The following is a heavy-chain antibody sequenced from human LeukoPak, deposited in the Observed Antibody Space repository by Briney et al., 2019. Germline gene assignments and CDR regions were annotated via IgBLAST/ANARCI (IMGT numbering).Heavy chain of an antibody. CDR1: GGSFSGYY. J-gene: IGHJ4*02. V-gene: IGHV4-34*01. CDR2: INHSGST. CDR3: AREMAAPYFEH. Sequence: SETLSLTCAVYGGSFSGYYWSWIRQPPGKGLEWIGEINHSGSTNYNPSLKSRVTISVDTSKNQFSLKLSSVTAADTAVYYCAREMAAPYFEHWGQGTLVTVSS. D-gene: IGHD6-6*01.